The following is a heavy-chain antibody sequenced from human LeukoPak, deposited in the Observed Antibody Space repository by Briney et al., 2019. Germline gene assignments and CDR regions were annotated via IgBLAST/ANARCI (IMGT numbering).Heavy chain of an antibody. Sequence: ASVKVSCKASGYTFTDFGIGWVRQAPGQGPEWMGWISAYNGDIIYGQKFQGRVTITADKSTSTAFMELSSLRSEDTAVYYCASPYYYGSGRPNYYGMDVWGQGTTVTVSS. D-gene: IGHD3-10*01. CDR2: ISAYNGDI. J-gene: IGHJ6*02. CDR3: ASPYYYGSGRPNYYGMDV. V-gene: IGHV1-18*01. CDR1: GYTFTDFG.